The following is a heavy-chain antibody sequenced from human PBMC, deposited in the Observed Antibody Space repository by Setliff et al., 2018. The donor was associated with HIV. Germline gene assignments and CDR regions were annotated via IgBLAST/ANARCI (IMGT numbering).Heavy chain of an antibody. J-gene: IGHJ4*02. Sequence: ASETLSLTCAVYGTSFSGYYWNWIRQSPGKVLEWIGEVDHSGGTKFNPSLKSRVTISLKTSKNQFSLSLSSVTVADTGLYFCARRAGNYLDYWGQGTLVTVSS. CDR1: GTSFSGYY. CDR2: VDHSGGT. CDR3: ARRAGNYLDY. V-gene: IGHV4-34*01.